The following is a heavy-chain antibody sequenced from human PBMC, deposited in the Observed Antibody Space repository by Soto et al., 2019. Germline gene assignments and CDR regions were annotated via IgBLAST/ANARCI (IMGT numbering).Heavy chain of an antibody. CDR2: IYYTGST. D-gene: IGHD1-26*01. Sequence: QVQLQESGPGLVKPSQTLSLTCTVSGGSISSGGYYWSWIRQHPGKGLEWIGYIYYTGSTYYNPSRKSRVTISVDTSKNQFSLKLSSMTAADTAVYYCAGIYSGSPGGTLRYWGQGTLVTVSS. J-gene: IGHJ4*02. V-gene: IGHV4-31*03. CDR3: AGIYSGSPGGTLRY. CDR1: GGSISSGGYY.